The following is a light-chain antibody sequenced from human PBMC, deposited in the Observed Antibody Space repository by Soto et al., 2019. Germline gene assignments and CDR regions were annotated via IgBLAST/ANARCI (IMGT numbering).Light chain of an antibody. CDR1: SSNIGSKT. J-gene: IGLJ3*02. CDR2: NDN. CDR3: AAWDDSLNGPV. Sequence: QSVLTQPPSTSGTPGQRVTISCSGSSSNIGSKTLNWFRQVPGTAPKLLIYNDNQRPSGVPDRFSGSKSGTSASLAISGLQSEDEADYYCAAWDDSLNGPVFGGGTKLTVL. V-gene: IGLV1-44*01.